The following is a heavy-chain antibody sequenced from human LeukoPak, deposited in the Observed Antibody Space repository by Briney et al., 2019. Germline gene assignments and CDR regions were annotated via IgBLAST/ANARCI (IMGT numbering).Heavy chain of an antibody. D-gene: IGHD2-2*01. Sequence: GASVKVSCKASGYTFTGYYMHWVRQAPGQGLEWMGWISAYNGNTNYAQKLQGRVTMTTDTSTSTAYMELRSLRSDDTAVYYCATDCSSTSCHLDYWGQGTLVTVSS. CDR3: ATDCSSTSCHLDY. CDR2: ISAYNGNT. CDR1: GYTFTGYY. J-gene: IGHJ4*02. V-gene: IGHV1-18*04.